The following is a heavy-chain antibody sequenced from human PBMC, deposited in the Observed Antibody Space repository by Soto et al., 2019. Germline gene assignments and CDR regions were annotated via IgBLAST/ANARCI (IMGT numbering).Heavy chain of an antibody. J-gene: IGHJ4*02. CDR2: ISGSGGST. D-gene: IGHD2-8*01. Sequence: VQLLESGGGLVQPGGSLRLSCAASGFTFSSYAMSWVRQAPGKGLEWVSAISGSGGSTYYADSVKGRFTISRDNSKNTLYLQMNSLRAEDTAVYYCAKVRDIVLMVYAMCFDYWGQGTLVTVSS. CDR3: AKVRDIVLMVYAMCFDY. CDR1: GFTFSSYA. V-gene: IGHV3-23*01.